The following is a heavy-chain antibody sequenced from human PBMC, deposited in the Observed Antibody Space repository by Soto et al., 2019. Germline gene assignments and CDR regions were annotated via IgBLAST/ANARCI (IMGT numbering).Heavy chain of an antibody. Sequence: QVQLQESGPGPVKPSETLSLTCTVSGGSISSYYWSWIRQPPGKGLEWIGYIYYSGSTNYNPSLKSRVTISVDTSKNQFSLKLSSVTAADTAVYYCAGSYIVATTRYLYFDYWGQGTLVTVSS. D-gene: IGHD5-12*01. V-gene: IGHV4-59*01. CDR3: AGSYIVATTRYLYFDY. CDR1: GGSISSYY. CDR2: IYYSGST. J-gene: IGHJ4*02.